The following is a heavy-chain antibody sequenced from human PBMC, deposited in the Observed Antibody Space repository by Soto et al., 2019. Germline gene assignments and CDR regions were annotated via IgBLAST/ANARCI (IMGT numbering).Heavy chain of an antibody. CDR2: TYYRSEWHE. D-gene: IGHD3-16*01. J-gene: IGHJ4*02. CDR3: TEGFALNY. Sequence: PSQTLSLTCVISGDSVSGTNAAWNWIRQSPSRGLEWLGRTYYRSEWHEDYAASVRGRITIKADTSKNQFSLQLKSVTPEDTAVYYCTEGFALNYWGPGTLVTVSS. V-gene: IGHV6-1*01. CDR1: GDSVSGTNAA.